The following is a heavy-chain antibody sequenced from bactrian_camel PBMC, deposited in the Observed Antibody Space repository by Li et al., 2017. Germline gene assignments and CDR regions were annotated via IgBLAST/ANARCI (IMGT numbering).Heavy chain of an antibody. CDR1: GHFSNRFA. J-gene: IGHJ4*01. Sequence: HVQLVESGGGSVRAGGSLRLSCAASGHFSNRFAMAWFRQAPGKEREGVAAIDAEGTTSYAESVKGRFTISKDNAKNTVYLQMNSLKPEDTAMYYCAADCMMVAGTIRSPAYWGQGTQVTVS. D-gene: IGHD6*01. CDR3: AADCMMVAGTIRSPAY. V-gene: IGHV3S53*01. CDR2: IDAEGTT.